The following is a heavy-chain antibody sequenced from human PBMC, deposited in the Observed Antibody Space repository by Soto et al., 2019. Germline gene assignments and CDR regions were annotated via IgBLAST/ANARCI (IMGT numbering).Heavy chain of an antibody. V-gene: IGHV3-7*05. CDR3: ARADYYDSSGYNY. Sequence: GGSLRLSCAASGFTFSSYWMSWVRQAPGKGLEWVANIKQDGSEKYYVDSVKGRFTISRDNAKNSLYLQMNSLGAEDTAVYYCARADYYDSSGYNYWGQGTLVTVSS. D-gene: IGHD3-22*01. J-gene: IGHJ4*02. CDR1: GFTFSSYW. CDR2: IKQDGSEK.